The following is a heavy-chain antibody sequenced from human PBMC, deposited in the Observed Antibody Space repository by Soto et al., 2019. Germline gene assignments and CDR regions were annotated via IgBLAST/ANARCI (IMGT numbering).Heavy chain of an antibody. V-gene: IGHV3-30-3*01. CDR2: ISYDGSNK. Sequence: GGSLRLSCAASGFTFSSYAMHWVRQAPGKGLEWVAVISYDGSNKYYADSVKGRFTISRDNSKNTLYLQMNSLRAEDTAVYYCARDPGTVRYCSSTSCYGVGVGWFDPWGQGTLVTVSS. CDR1: GFTFSSYA. J-gene: IGHJ5*02. D-gene: IGHD2-2*01. CDR3: ARDPGTVRYCSSTSCYGVGVGWFDP.